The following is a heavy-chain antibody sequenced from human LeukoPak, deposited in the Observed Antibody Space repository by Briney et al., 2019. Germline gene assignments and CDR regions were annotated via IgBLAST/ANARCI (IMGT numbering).Heavy chain of an antibody. J-gene: IGHJ4*02. CDR1: GYTFTSYG. CDR2: INPSGGST. CDR3: ARGGPMVRGVIRYYFDY. D-gene: IGHD3-10*01. Sequence: ASVKVSCKASGYTFTSYGISWVRQAPGQGLEWMGIINPSGGSTSYAQKFQGRVTMTRDTSTSTVYMELSSLRSEDTAVYYCARGGPMVRGVIRYYFDYWGQGTLVTVSS. V-gene: IGHV1-46*01.